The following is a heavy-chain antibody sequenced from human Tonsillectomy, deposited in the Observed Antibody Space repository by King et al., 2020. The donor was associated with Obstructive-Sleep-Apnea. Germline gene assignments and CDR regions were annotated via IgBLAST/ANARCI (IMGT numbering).Heavy chain of an antibody. CDR2: IYHSGST. D-gene: IGHD3-3*01. V-gene: IGHV4-38-2*02. CDR3: ARVHDFWSGPSDY. Sequence: SSGYYWGWIRQPPGKGLEWIGSIYHSGSTYSNPSLKSRVTISVDTSKNQFSLKLSSVTAADTAVYYCARVHDFWSGPSDYWGQGTLVTVSS. CDR1: SSGYY. J-gene: IGHJ4*02.